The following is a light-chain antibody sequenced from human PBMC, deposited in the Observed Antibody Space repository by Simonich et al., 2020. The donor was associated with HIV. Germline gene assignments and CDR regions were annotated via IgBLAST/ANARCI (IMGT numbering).Light chain of an antibody. J-gene: IGLJ2*01. CDR2: EVN. CDR3: QSYDSSNQV. Sequence: NFMLTQPHSVSESPGKTVTISCTRSSSSIASNYVQWYQQRPGSAPTTVIYEVNQRPSGVPDRFSGSIDSSSNSASLTISGLKTEDEADYYCQSYDSSNQVFGGGTKLTVL. CDR1: SSSIASNY. V-gene: IGLV6-57*03.